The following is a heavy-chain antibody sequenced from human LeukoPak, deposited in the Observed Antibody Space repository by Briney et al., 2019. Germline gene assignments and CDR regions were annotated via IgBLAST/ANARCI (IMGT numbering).Heavy chain of an antibody. Sequence: PGGSLRLSCAASGLTFSNYWMHWVRQAPGKGLVWVSRINSDGSSTTYADSVKGRFTISRDNAKNTLYLQMNSLRAEDTAVYYCARARSVVVLAAIIWWFDPWGQGTLVTVSS. CDR2: INSDGSST. V-gene: IGHV3-74*01. CDR1: GLTFSNYW. CDR3: ARARSVVVLAAIIWWFDP. D-gene: IGHD2-2*02. J-gene: IGHJ5*02.